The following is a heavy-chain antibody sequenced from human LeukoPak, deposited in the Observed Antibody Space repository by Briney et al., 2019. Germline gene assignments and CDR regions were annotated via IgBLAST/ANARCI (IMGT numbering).Heavy chain of an antibody. J-gene: IGHJ6*03. CDR1: GGTFSSYT. D-gene: IGHD3-3*01. V-gene: IGHV1-69*02. Sequence: SVKVSCKASGGTFSSYTISWVRQAPGQGLEWMGRIIPILGIANYAQKFQGRVTITADKSTSTAYMELSSLRSEDTAVYYCARGKIWSGYYNYYYYYYMDVGGKGTTVTVSS. CDR3: ARGKIWSGYYNYYYYYYMDV. CDR2: IIPILGIA.